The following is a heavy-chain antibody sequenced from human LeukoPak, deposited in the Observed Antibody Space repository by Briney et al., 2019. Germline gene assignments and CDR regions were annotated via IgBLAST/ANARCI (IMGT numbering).Heavy chain of an antibody. CDR3: ARWAGAILTDY. CDR1: GGSISSSSYY. D-gene: IGHD1-26*01. Sequence: LSLTCTVSGGSISSSSYYWGWIRQPPGKGLEWISYISSSGSSISYADSVKGRFTISRDNAKNSLYLQMNSLRAEDTAVYYCARWAGAILTDYWGQGTLVTVSS. V-gene: IGHV3-11*04. CDR2: ISSSGSSI. J-gene: IGHJ4*02.